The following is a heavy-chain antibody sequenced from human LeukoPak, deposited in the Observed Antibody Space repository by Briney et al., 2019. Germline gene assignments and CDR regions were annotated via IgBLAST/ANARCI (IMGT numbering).Heavy chain of an antibody. CDR3: ARHTARLGAWDWFDP. D-gene: IGHD6-19*01. J-gene: IGHJ5*02. V-gene: IGHV4-38-2*01. Sequence: PSETLSLTCAVSGYSISSGYYWGWIRQPPGKGLEWIGSIYHSGSTYYNPSLKSRVTISVDTSKNQFSLKLSSVTAAGTAVYYCARHTARLGAWDWFDPWGQGTLVTVSS. CDR1: GYSISSGYY. CDR2: IYHSGST.